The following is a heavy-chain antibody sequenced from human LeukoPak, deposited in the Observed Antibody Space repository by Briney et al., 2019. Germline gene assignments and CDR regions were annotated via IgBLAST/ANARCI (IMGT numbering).Heavy chain of an antibody. Sequence: QFGGSLRLSRAASGFSFSSYWMHWVRQAPGKGLVWVSRIKSDGSSTSYADSVKDRFTISRDNAKNTLYLHMNSLRAEDTAVYYCARERGDPNWFDPWGQGTLVTVSS. J-gene: IGHJ5*02. V-gene: IGHV3-74*01. CDR3: ARERGDPNWFDP. D-gene: IGHD4-17*01. CDR1: GFSFSSYW. CDR2: IKSDGSST.